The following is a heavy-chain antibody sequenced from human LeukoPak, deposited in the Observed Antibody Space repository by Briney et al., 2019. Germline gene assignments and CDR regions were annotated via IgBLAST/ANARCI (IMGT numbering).Heavy chain of an antibody. J-gene: IGHJ4*02. D-gene: IGHD3-3*01. CDR1: GFTFSSYA. CDR2: ISGSGGST. CDR3: AKEPSGNRVVTIGY. V-gene: IGHV3-23*01. Sequence: GGSLRLSCAASGFTFSSYAMSWVRQAPGKGLEWVSAISGSGGSTYYADSVKGRFTISRDSSKNTLYLQMNSLRAEDTAVYYCAKEPSGNRVVTIGYWGQGTLVTVSS.